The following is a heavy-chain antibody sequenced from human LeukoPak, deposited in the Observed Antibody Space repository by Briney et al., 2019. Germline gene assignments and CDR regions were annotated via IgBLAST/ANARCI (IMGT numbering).Heavy chain of an antibody. D-gene: IGHD5-18*01. CDR2: INPSGGST. Sequence: ALVKVSCKASGYTFTSYYMHWVRQAPGQGLEWMGLINPSGGSTSYAQKFQGRVTMTRDMSTSTVYMELSSLRAEDTAVYYCARTLSAMVPFDYFDYWGQGTLVTVSS. V-gene: IGHV1-46*01. J-gene: IGHJ4*02. CDR1: GYTFTSYY. CDR3: ARTLSAMVPFDYFDY.